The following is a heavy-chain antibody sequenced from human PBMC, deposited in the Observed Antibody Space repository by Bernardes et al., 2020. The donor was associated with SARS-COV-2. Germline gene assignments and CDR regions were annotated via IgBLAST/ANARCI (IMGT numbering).Heavy chain of an antibody. J-gene: IGHJ5*02. CDR2: INAGNGNT. Sequence: ASVKVSCKASGYTFISYVMHWVRQAPGQRREWMGWINAGNGNTKYSQNFQGRVTITADESSSTAYMELSSLRSEDTALYYCAREPIAARPGIWFDPWGQGTLVTVSS. CDR1: GYTFISYV. CDR3: AREPIAARPGIWFDP. D-gene: IGHD6-6*01. V-gene: IGHV1-3*01.